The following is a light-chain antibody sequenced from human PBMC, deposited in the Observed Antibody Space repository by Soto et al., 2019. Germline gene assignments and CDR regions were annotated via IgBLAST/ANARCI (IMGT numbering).Light chain of an antibody. CDR3: QHSYSNFPIT. J-gene: IGKJ5*01. V-gene: IGKV1-39*01. Sequence: DIQVTQSPSSLSASVGYRFTISCRASQIISGNLNWYQHKPLKAPNLLIFDASSLQSGVPSRVSCSGSGAEYALTISSLQPEDVATYFCQHSYSNFPITFGQGTRLEIK. CDR2: DAS. CDR1: QIISGN.